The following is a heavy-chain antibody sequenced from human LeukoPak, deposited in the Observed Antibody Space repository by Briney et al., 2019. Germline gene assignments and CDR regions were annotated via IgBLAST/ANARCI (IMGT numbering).Heavy chain of an antibody. CDR3: ARSEGDILTGYYSSGMDV. D-gene: IGHD3-9*01. J-gene: IGHJ6*02. Sequence: PGGSLRLSCAASGFTFSDYYMSWIRQAPGKGLEWVSYISSSGSTIYYADSVKGRFTISRDNAKNSLYLQMNSLRAEDTAVYYCARSEGDILTGYYSSGMDVWGQGTTVTVSS. CDR1: GFTFSDYY. V-gene: IGHV3-11*01. CDR2: ISSSGSTI.